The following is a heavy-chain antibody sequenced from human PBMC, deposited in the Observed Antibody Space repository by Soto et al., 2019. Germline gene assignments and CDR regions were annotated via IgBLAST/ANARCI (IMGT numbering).Heavy chain of an antibody. V-gene: IGHV1-2*02. CDR3: AREGGSETLQPSYNWFDT. D-gene: IGHD6-25*01. J-gene: IGHJ5*02. Sequence: QVQLVQSGAEVKKPGASVKVSCKASGYTFTDYHIHWVRQAPGQGLEFMGWINANNGGAGSAQQFQGRVTVTRDTSITTAYMELSNLRSDDTAVYYCAREGGSETLQPSYNWFDTWGQGTLVTVSS. CDR2: INANNGGA. CDR1: GYTFTDYH.